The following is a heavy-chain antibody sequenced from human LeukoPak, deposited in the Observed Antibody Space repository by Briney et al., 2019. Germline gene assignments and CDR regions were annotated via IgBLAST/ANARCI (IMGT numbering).Heavy chain of an antibody. V-gene: IGHV1-2*02. CDR2: INPNSGGT. CDR3: ARVMGGKYYLGS. CDR1: GYTFTDYY. D-gene: IGHD3-16*01. Sequence: ASVKVSCKASGYTFTDYYMHWVRQAPGQGPEWMGWINPNSGGTNSAQKFQGRVTMTRDTSISTAYMELSRLRSDDTAVYYCARVMGGKYYLGSWGQGTLVTVSS. J-gene: IGHJ4*02.